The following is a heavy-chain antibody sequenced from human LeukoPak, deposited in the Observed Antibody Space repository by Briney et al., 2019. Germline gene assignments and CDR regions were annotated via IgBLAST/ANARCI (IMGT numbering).Heavy chain of an antibody. V-gene: IGHV1-58*01. CDR1: GFTFTSSA. Sequence: SVKVSCKASGFTFTSSAVQWVRQARGQRLEWIGWIVVGSGNTSYAQKFQGRVTMTRDTSTSTVYMELSSLRSEDTAVYYCARDKQQLDYFDYWGQGTLVTVSS. D-gene: IGHD6-13*01. J-gene: IGHJ4*02. CDR3: ARDKQQLDYFDY. CDR2: IVVGSGNT.